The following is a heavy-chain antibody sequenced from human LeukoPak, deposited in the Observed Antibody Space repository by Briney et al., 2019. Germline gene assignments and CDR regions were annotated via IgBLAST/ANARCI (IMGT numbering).Heavy chain of an antibody. Sequence: GASVKVSCKASGYTFTGYYMHWVRQAPGQGLERMGWINPNSGGTNYAQKFQGWVTMTRDTSISTAYMELSRLRSDDTAVYYCARDGLYYYGMDVWGQGTTVTVSS. CDR2: INPNSGGT. CDR3: ARDGLYYYGMDV. CDR1: GYTFTGYY. J-gene: IGHJ6*02. V-gene: IGHV1-2*04.